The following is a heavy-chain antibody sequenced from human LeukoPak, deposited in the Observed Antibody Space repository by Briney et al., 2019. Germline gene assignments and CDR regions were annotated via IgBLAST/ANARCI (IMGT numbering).Heavy chain of an antibody. CDR2: ISGSGGST. D-gene: IGHD6-19*01. J-gene: IGHJ4*02. CDR3: AKLSRSQAVAAYFDY. Sequence: GGSLRLSCAASGFTFSSYAMGWVRQAPGKGLEWVSAISGSGGSTYYADSVRGRFTISRDNSKNTLYLQMNSLRDEDTAVYYCAKLSRSQAVAAYFDYWGQGTLVTVSS. CDR1: GFTFSSYA. V-gene: IGHV3-23*01.